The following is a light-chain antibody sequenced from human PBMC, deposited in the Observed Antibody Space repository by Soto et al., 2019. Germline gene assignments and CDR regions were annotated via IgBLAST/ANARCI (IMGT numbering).Light chain of an antibody. Sequence: QSALTQPPSASGTPGQRVTISCSGSSSNIGSNYVYWYQQFPGTAPKLLIYRNDQRPSGVPDRFSGSKSGTSASLAISGLRAEDEADYHCAVWDASLRGWVFGGGTKLTVL. V-gene: IGLV1-47*01. CDR2: RND. J-gene: IGLJ3*02. CDR1: SSNIGSNY. CDR3: AVWDASLRGWV.